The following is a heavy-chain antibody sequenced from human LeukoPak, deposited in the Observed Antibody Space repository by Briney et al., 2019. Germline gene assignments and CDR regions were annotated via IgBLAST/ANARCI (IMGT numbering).Heavy chain of an antibody. CDR1: GFTFSDYY. J-gene: IGHJ6*02. D-gene: IGHD4-11*01. CDR3: ARAPHYSNYGPYYYGMDV. CDR2: ISSSSSYT. Sequence: GGSLRLSCAASGFTFSDYYMSWIRQAPGKGLEWVSYISSSSSYTNYADSEKGRFTISRDNAKNSLYLQMNSLRAEDTAVYYCARAPHYSNYGPYYYGMDVWGQGTTATVSS. V-gene: IGHV3-11*06.